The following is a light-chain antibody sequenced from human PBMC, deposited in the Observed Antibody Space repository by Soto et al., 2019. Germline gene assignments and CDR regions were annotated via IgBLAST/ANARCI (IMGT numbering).Light chain of an antibody. CDR1: QSFSSGY. J-gene: IGKJ1*01. Sequence: ELVLTQSPGTLSLSPGERATLSCRASQSFSSGYLAWYQQKPGQAPRLLIYGASSRATDIPDRFSGSGSGTDFTLTISRLEPEDFAVYYCHQYDSSPATFGQGTKVDIK. CDR3: HQYDSSPAT. V-gene: IGKV3-20*01. CDR2: GAS.